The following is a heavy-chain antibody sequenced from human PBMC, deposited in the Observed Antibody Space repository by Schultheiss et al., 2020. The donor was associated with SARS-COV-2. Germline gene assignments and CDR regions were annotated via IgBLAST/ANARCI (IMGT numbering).Heavy chain of an antibody. CDR1: GFTFSSYA. V-gene: IGHV3-33*08. Sequence: GESLKISCAASGFTFSSYAMSWVRQAPGKGLEWVAVIWYDGSNKYYADSVKGRFTISRDNAKNTLYLQMNSLRAEDTAVYYCARARYSSSWYFDYWGQGTLVTVSS. CDR2: IWYDGSNK. CDR3: ARARYSSSWYFDY. J-gene: IGHJ4*02. D-gene: IGHD6-13*01.